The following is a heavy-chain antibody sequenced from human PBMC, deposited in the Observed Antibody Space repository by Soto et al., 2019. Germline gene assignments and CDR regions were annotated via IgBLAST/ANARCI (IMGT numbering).Heavy chain of an antibody. D-gene: IGHD3-10*01. CDR1: GYSFTSYW. Sequence: GESLKISCKGSGYSFTSYWISWVRQMPGKGLEWMGRIDPSDSYTNYSPSFQGHVTISADKSISTAYLQWSSLKASDTAMYYCTRRRRAPEEYGPNYYYYGMDVWGQGTTVTVSS. CDR2: IDPSDSYT. V-gene: IGHV5-10-1*01. J-gene: IGHJ6*02. CDR3: TRRRRAPEEYGPNYYYYGMDV.